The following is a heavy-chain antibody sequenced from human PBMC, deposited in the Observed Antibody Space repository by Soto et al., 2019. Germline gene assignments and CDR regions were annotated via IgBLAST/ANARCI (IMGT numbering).Heavy chain of an antibody. CDR2: ISAYNGNT. CDR3: ARVEGPYCSGGSCYSSFDY. D-gene: IGHD2-15*01. CDR1: GYTFTSYG. Sequence: ASVKVSCKASGYTFTSYGISWVRQAPGQGLEWLGWISAYNGNTNYAQKLQGRVTMTADTSTSTAYMELRSLRSDDTAVYYFARVEGPYCSGGSCYSSFDYWGQGTLVTVSS. V-gene: IGHV1-18*01. J-gene: IGHJ4*02.